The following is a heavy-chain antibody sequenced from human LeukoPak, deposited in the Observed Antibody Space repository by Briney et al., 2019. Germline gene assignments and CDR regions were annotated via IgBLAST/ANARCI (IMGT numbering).Heavy chain of an antibody. D-gene: IGHD6-6*01. V-gene: IGHV4-34*01. CDR2: INHSGST. CDR3: AVYGSSAGWFDP. Sequence: PSETLSLTCAVYGGSFSGYYWSWIRQPPGKGLEWIGEINHSGSTNYNPSLKSRVTISVDTSKNQFSLKLSSVTAADTAVYYRAVYGSSAGWFDPWGQGTLVTVSP. CDR1: GGSFSGYY. J-gene: IGHJ5*02.